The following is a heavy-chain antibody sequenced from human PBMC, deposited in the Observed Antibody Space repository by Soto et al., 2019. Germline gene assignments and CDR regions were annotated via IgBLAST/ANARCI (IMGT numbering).Heavy chain of an antibody. V-gene: IGHV3-21*01. CDR2: ISSSSSYI. CDR1: GFTFSSYS. CDR3: ARAGYSKGGYYYYYMDV. Sequence: EVQLVESGGGLVKPGGSLRLSCAASGFTFSSYSMNWVRQAPGKGLEWVSSISSSSSYIYYADSVKGRFTISRDNAKNSLYLPMNSLRAEDTAVYYSARAGYSKGGYYYYYMDVWGKGTTVTVSS. D-gene: IGHD4-4*01. J-gene: IGHJ6*03.